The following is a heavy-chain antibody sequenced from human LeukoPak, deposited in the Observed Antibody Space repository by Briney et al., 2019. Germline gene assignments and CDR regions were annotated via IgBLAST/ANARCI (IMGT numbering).Heavy chain of an antibody. D-gene: IGHD1-26*01. J-gene: IGHJ4*02. CDR3: ARDGSIVGARYFDY. V-gene: IGHV4-4*02. CDR2: IYHSGST. Sequence: NPSETLSLTCAVSGGSISSSNWWSWVRQPPGKGLEWIGEIYHSGSTNYNPSLKSRVTISVDKSKNQFSLKLSSVTAADTAVYYCARDGSIVGARYFDYWGQGTLVTVSS. CDR1: GGSISSSNW.